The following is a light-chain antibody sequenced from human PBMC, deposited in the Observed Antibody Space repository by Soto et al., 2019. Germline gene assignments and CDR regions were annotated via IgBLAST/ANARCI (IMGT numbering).Light chain of an antibody. J-gene: IGKJ3*01. Sequence: DIQMTQSPSTLSASVGDRVTITCRASQSISSWLAWYQQKPGKAPKLLIYKASNLESGVPSRFSGSGSGTEFTLTISSLQPDDFATYYCQQYNEYLLTLGPGTKVDFK. CDR3: QQYNEYLLT. CDR1: QSISSW. V-gene: IGKV1-5*03. CDR2: KAS.